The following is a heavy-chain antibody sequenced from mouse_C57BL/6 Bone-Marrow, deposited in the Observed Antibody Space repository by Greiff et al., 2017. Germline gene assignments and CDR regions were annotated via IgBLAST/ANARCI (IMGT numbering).Heavy chain of an antibody. CDR1: GCNIKDDY. D-gene: IGHD2-3*01. V-gene: IGHV14-4*01. Sequence: VQLQQSGAELVRPGASVKLSCTASGCNIKDDYIHWVKQRPEQGLEWIGWIDPEIGDTEYASKFQGKAPITSDTSSNTAYLQLSSLTSEDTAVYYCSSFDGNYFDFWGQGTPLTVAS. J-gene: IGHJ2*01. CDR2: IDPEIGDT. CDR3: SSFDGNYFDF.